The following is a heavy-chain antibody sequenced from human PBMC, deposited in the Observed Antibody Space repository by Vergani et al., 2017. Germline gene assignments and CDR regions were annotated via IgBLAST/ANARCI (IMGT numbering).Heavy chain of an antibody. CDR1: GYIFKDNG. Sequence: QVQMVQSGSELRTPGASVKVSCQASGYIFKDNGINWVRQAPGQGLKWMGKINTYTGNPTYAQGFTGRFVFTLDTSVGTAYLQISSLKAEDTAVYFCARDADCVPSGHDGMDVWGHGTAVTVS. V-gene: IGHV7-4-1*02. CDR2: INTYTGNP. J-gene: IGHJ6*02. D-gene: IGHD6-25*01. CDR3: ARDADCVPSGHDGMDV.